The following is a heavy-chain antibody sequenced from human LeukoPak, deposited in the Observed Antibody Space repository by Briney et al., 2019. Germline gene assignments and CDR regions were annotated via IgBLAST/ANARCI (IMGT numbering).Heavy chain of an antibody. CDR2: ISSSSTM. Sequence: PGGSLRLSCAASGFTFSDYSMNWVRQAPGKGLEWVSYISSSSTMYYADSVKGRFAISRDNAKNSLYLQMNSLRAEDTAVYYCARYNRAAAGTGPFDYWGQGTLVTVSS. V-gene: IGHV3-69-1*01. CDR1: GFTFSDYS. CDR3: ARYNRAAAGTGPFDY. J-gene: IGHJ4*02. D-gene: IGHD6-13*01.